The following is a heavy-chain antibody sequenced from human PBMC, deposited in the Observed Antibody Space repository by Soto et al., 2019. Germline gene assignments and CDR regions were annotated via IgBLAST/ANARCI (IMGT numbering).Heavy chain of an antibody. CDR3: VRGDTYYSEWYFQY. V-gene: IGHV1-18*01. D-gene: IGHD2-21*01. Sequence: QIQLVQSGAEVKKPGASVKVSCKTSGFTFKRYYIYWVRQAPGQGLELMGWISTYNGITQYTESLQDRVTMTIETSASTAHLELRSLTSEDTAVYFCVRGDTYYSEWYFQYWGQGTLVIVSS. J-gene: IGHJ4*02. CDR2: ISTYNGIT. CDR1: GFTFKRYY.